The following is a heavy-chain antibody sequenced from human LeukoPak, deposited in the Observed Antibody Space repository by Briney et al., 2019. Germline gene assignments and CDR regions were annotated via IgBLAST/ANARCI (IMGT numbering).Heavy chain of an antibody. J-gene: IGHJ4*02. V-gene: IGHV4-59*01. CDR1: GGSISSYY. CDR3: ARGLMMAVAGRGEFHY. Sequence: PSETLSLTCTVSGGSISSYYWSWIRQPPGKGLEWIGYIYYSGSTNYNPSLKSRVTISVDTSKNQFSLKLGSVTAADTAVYYCARGLMMAVAGRGEFHYWGQGTLVTVSS. CDR2: IYYSGST. D-gene: IGHD6-13*01.